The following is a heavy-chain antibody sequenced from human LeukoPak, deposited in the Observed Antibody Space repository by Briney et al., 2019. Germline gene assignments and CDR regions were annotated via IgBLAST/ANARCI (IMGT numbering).Heavy chain of an antibody. CDR2: IGGGGPTT. D-gene: IGHD6-19*01. J-gene: IGHJ4*02. CDR1: GFTFSTYA. V-gene: IGHV3-23*01. CDR3: ARGFLGGTDQYFDS. Sequence: GGSLRLSCAASGFTFSTYAMNWVRQAPAKGLEWVSTIGGGGPTTDYADSVKDRFTISRDNSKNTLYLQMNSLRAEDTAVYFCARGFLGGTDQYFDSWGQGALVTVSS.